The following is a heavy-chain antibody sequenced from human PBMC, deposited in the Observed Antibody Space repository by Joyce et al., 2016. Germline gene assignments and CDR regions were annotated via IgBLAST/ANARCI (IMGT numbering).Heavy chain of an antibody. D-gene: IGHD3-16*01. V-gene: IGHV4-61*01. CDR1: GGSVSSGSYY. Sequence: QVQLQESGPGLVKPSETLSLTCTVSGGSVSSGSYYWSWIRQSPGKGLEWIGYTYFDGRTKYNPSFESRVIISVDTSKNQFSLKLNSVTAADTAMYYCARDMGDLSDNWYRFDAFEIWGQGTVVAVSS. CDR2: TYFDGRT. CDR3: ARDMGDLSDNWYRFDAFEI. J-gene: IGHJ3*02.